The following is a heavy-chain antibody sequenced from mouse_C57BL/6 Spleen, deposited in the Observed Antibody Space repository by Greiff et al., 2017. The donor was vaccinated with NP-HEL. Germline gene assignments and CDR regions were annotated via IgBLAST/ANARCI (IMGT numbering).Heavy chain of an antibody. Sequence: QVQLQQPGTELVKPGASVKLSCKASGYTFTSYWMHWVKQRPGLGLEWIGNINPSNGGTNYNEKFKSKATLTVDKSSSTAYMQLSSLTSEDSAVYYWAKRLYDYDEVYFDVWGTGTTVTVSS. V-gene: IGHV1-53*01. D-gene: IGHD2-4*01. CDR2: INPSNGGT. CDR1: GYTFTSYW. J-gene: IGHJ1*03. CDR3: AKRLYDYDEVYFDV.